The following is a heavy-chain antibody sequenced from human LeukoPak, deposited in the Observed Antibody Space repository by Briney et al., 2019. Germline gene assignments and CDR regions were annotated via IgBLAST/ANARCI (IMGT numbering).Heavy chain of an antibody. CDR3: ASSRAVVQGVTSLFDY. Sequence: GGSLRLSCVASGFTFSSYAMSWVRQAPGKGLEWVSAISGSGGSTYYADSVKGRFTISRDNSKNTLYLQMNRRSAEESAVYYCASSRAVVQGVTSLFDYWGQGTLVSVSS. CDR2: ISGSGGST. V-gene: IGHV3-23*01. D-gene: IGHD3-10*01. J-gene: IGHJ4*02. CDR1: GFTFSSYA.